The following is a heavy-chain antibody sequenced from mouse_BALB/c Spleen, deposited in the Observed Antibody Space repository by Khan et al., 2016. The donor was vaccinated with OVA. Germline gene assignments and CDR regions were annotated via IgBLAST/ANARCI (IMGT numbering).Heavy chain of an antibody. Sequence: VQLQESGAELARPGASVKMSCKASGYTFTSYTIHWIKQRPGQGLEWIGYINPSSGYTNYNQKFKDKATLTADKSSTTAYMQLSSLTSDDSAVYYCARDGAYYRNDGWFAYWGQGILVTVSA. D-gene: IGHD2-14*01. CDR2: INPSSGYT. J-gene: IGHJ3*01. CDR3: ARDGAYYRNDGWFAY. V-gene: IGHV1-4*01. CDR1: GYTFTSYT.